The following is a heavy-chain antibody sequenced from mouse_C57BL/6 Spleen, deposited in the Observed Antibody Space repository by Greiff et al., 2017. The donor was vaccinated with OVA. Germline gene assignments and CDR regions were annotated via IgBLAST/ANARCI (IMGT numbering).Heavy chain of an antibody. D-gene: IGHD1-1*01. Sequence: VQWVESGPGLVAPSQSLSITCTVSGFSFTSYGVHWVRQPPGKGLEWLVVICSDGSTTYNSALKSRLSISKDNSKSQVFLKMNSLQTDDTAMYYCARHVEITTDAMDYWGQGTSVTVSS. J-gene: IGHJ4*01. CDR3: ARHVEITTDAMDY. CDR1: GFSFTSYG. V-gene: IGHV2-6-1*01. CDR2: ICSDGST.